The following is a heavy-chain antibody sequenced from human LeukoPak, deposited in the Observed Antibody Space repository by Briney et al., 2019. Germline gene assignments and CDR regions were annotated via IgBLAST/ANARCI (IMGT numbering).Heavy chain of an antibody. V-gene: IGHV1-18*01. CDR3: ARTAYCGGDCFPSAFDI. CDR2: ISAYNGNI. D-gene: IGHD2-21*02. Sequence: ASVKVSCKASGYTFTSYGISWVRQAPGQGLEWMGWISAYNGNINYAQKLQGRVTMTTDTSTSTAYMELRSLRSDDTAVYYCARTAYCGGDCFPSAFDIWGQGTMVTVSS. CDR1: GYTFTSYG. J-gene: IGHJ3*02.